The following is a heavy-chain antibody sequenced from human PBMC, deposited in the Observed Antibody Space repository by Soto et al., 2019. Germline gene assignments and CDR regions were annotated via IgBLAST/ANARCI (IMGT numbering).Heavy chain of an antibody. CDR3: ARHLPTIVVVPAGLKGVAYGMGG. CDR1: GYSFTSYW. CDR2: IDPSDSYT. V-gene: IGHV5-10-1*01. Sequence: LGESLKISCKGSGYSFTSYWISWVRQMPGKGLEWMGRIDPSDSYTNYSPSFQGHVTISADKSISTAYLQWSSLKASDTAMYYCARHLPTIVVVPAGLKGVAYGMGGWGRLTRVTVSS. J-gene: IGHJ6*01. D-gene: IGHD2-2*01.